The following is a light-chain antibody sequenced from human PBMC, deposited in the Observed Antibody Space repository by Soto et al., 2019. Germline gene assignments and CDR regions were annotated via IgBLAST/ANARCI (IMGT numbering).Light chain of an antibody. V-gene: IGLV3-21*02. CDR1: KLGGKS. J-gene: IGLJ1*01. Sequence: SYELTQPPSVSVAPGQTARIACGGAKLGGKSVHWYQQKPGQAPVLVVYDENDRPSRIPDRFSGSHSGNTATLTISGVDAGDEADYYCQVYDSSRDSYVFGAGTKLTVL. CDR2: DEN. CDR3: QVYDSSRDSYV.